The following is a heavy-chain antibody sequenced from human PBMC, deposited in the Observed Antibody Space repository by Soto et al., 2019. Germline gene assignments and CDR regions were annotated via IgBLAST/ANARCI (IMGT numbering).Heavy chain of an antibody. V-gene: IGHV4-39*01. CDR3: ARPPRLYYYGMDV. J-gene: IGHJ6*02. CDR1: GGSISSSSYY. CDR2: IYYSGST. Sequence: NPSETLSLTCTVSGGSISSSSYYWGWIRQPPGKGLEWIGSIYYSGSTYYNPSLKSRVTISVDTSKNRFSLKLSSVTAADTAVYYCARPPRLYYYGMDVWGQGTTVTVSS.